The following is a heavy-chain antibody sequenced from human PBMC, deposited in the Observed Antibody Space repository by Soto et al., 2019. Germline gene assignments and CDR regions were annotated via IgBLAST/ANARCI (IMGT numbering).Heavy chain of an antibody. CDR3: EKRAASSGCPELCC. D-gene: IGHD3-3*01. Sequence: GGSLRLSCAASGFTFSDYYMSWIRQAPGKGLEWVSYISSSGSTIYYADSVKGRFTISRDNAKNSLYLQMNSLRAEDTAVDYGEKRAASSGCPELCCCGQRPLVTVSS. V-gene: IGHV3-11*01. CDR1: GFTFSDYY. CDR2: ISSSGSTI. J-gene: IGHJ4*02.